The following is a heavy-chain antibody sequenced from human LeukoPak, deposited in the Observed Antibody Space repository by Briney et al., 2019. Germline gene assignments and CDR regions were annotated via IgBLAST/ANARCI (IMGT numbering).Heavy chain of an antibody. D-gene: IGHD2-15*01. CDR1: GFTFTSYT. J-gene: IGHJ4*02. Sequence: GGSLRLSCAASGFTFTSYTMNWVRQAPGKGLEWVSSISSSSSYIYYADSVKGRFTISRDNAKNSLYLQMNSLRAEDTAVYYCARDPRVVVAASSPYFDYWGQGTLVTVSS. CDR2: ISSSSSYI. CDR3: ARDPRVVVAASSPYFDY. V-gene: IGHV3-21*01.